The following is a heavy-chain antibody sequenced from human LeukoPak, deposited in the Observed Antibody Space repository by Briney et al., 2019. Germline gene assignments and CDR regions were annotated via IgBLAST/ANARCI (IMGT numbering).Heavy chain of an antibody. CDR1: GGSFSGYY. Sequence: SETLSLTCAVYGGSFSGYYWSWIRQPPGKGLEWIGEINHSGSTNYNPSLKSRATISVDTSKNQFSLKLSSVTAADTAVYYCARGLRNKVVPAAMAYWGQGTLVTVSS. V-gene: IGHV4-34*01. D-gene: IGHD2-2*01. CDR2: INHSGST. CDR3: ARGLRNKVVPAAMAY. J-gene: IGHJ4*02.